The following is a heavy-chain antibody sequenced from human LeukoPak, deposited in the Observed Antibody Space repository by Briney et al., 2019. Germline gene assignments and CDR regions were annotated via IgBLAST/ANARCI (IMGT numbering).Heavy chain of an antibody. Sequence: SETLSLTCTVSGGSISSYYWGWIRQPPGKGLEWIGYIYYSGSTNYNPSLKSRVTISVDTSKNQFSLKLSSVTAADTAVYYCARRYCSSTSCPPDYYYMDVWGKGTTVTVSS. CDR3: ARRYCSSTSCPPDYYYMDV. D-gene: IGHD2-2*01. J-gene: IGHJ6*03. CDR1: GGSISSYY. CDR2: IYYSGST. V-gene: IGHV4-59*08.